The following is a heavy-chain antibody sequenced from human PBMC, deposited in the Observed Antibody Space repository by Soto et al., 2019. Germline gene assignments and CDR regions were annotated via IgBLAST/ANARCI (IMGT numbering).Heavy chain of an antibody. CDR1: GFTFSNAW. Sequence: EVQLVESGGDLVKPGGSLRLSCAASGFTFSNAWLSWVRQAPGKGLEWVGRIKSETDGGTTVYAAPVKGRFTISRDDLKSTLYLQINSMKTEDTAVYYCTTDQNPRYCSGTACYSGQHAIDVWGQGTTVTVSS. V-gene: IGHV3-15*01. CDR2: IKSETDGGTT. J-gene: IGHJ6*02. D-gene: IGHD2-15*01. CDR3: TTDQNPRYCSGTACYSGQHAIDV.